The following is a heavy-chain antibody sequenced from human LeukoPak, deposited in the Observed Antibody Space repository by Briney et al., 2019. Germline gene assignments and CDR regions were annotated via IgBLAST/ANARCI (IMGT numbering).Heavy chain of an antibody. CDR1: SEFFSGDY. V-gene: IGHV4-34*01. CDR3: ARLPLGAFGEVLNFDY. J-gene: IGHJ4*02. Sequence: SETLSLTCGVSSEFFSGDYWGWVRQPPGKGLGWIGDINDSGTTKYNPTLKSRVTISIDSSKRQFSRKVKSVTAADTAVYYCARLPLGAFGEVLNFDYWGQGTPVTVSS. CDR2: INDSGTT. D-gene: IGHD3-10*01.